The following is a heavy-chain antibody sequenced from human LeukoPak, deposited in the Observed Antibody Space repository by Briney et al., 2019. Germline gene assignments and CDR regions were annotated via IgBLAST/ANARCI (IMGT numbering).Heavy chain of an antibody. CDR3: ARDITTTGWYTFDY. CDR1: GDSVSSTNSA. D-gene: IGHD6-19*01. CDR2: TYYRSNWFP. V-gene: IGHV6-1*01. J-gene: IGHJ4*02. Sequence: SQTLSVTCAISGDSVSSTNSAWNRLRQSPSRGLEWLGRTYYRSNWFPEYAVCVKGRTTVSPDTSNNQFPRQLSSVTPDDTAVYYCARDITTTGWYTFDYWGQGTPVTVSA.